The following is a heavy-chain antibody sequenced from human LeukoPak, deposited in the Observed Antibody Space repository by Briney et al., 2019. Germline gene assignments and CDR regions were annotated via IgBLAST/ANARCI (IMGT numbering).Heavy chain of an antibody. Sequence: PGGSLRLSCEASGFSVSTYSLNWVRRAPGKGLEWVSSISPTSTYIYYSDSLKGRVTISRDNAQNSLYLHVNSLRAEDTAFYYCARDPDCSIMNRNGIPDAFDLWGQGTMVTVSS. CDR1: GFSVSTYS. CDR3: ARDPDCSIMNRNGIPDAFDL. J-gene: IGHJ3*01. D-gene: IGHD2-2*01. V-gene: IGHV3-21*01. CDR2: ISPTSTYI.